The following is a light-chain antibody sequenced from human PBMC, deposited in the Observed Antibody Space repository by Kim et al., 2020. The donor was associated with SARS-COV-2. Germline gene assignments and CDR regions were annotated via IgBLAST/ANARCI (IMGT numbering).Light chain of an antibody. CDR2: DVS. J-gene: IGLJ1*01. Sequence: SPGQSVTISCTGTSSDFGGYSYVSWYQQHPGKAPKLMIYDVSKRPSGVPDRFSGSKSGNTASLTISGLQAEDEADYYCCSYAGSYVFGTGTKVTVL. V-gene: IGLV2-11*01. CDR1: SSDFGGYSY. CDR3: CSYAGSYV.